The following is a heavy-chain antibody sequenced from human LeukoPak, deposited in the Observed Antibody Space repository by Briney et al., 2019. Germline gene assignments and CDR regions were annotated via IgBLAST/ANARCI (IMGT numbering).Heavy chain of an antibody. V-gene: IGHV4-39*01. CDR3: ARLTVGSDAFDI. CDR2: IYYSGRT. J-gene: IGHJ3*02. CDR1: GGSISSSSYY. D-gene: IGHD1-26*01. Sequence: PSETLSLTCTVSGGSISSSSYYWGWIRQPPGKGLEWIGSIYYSGRTCYNPSLKSRVTISVDTSKNQFSLKLSSVTAADTAVYYCARLTVGSDAFDIWGQGTMVTVSS.